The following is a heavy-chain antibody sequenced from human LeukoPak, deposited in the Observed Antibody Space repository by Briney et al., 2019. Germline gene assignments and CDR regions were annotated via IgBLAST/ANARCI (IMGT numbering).Heavy chain of an antibody. Sequence: SVKVSCKASGGTFSSYAISWVRQAPGQGLEWMGGIIPIFGTANYAQKFQGRVTITTDESTSTAYMELSSLRSEDTAVYYCAREGDGYKAGGYWGQGTLVTVSS. J-gene: IGHJ4*02. CDR3: AREGDGYKAGGY. CDR1: GGTFSSYA. D-gene: IGHD5-24*01. CDR2: IIPIFGTA. V-gene: IGHV1-69*05.